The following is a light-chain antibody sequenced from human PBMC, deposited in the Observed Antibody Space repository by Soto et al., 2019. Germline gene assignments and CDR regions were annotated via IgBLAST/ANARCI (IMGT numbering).Light chain of an antibody. V-gene: IGLV2-14*01. Sequence: QSALTQPASVSGSPGQSITISCTGTSSDVGGYNHVSWYQHPPGRAPKLILFGVSDRPSGVSHRFSGSKSGNTASLTISGLEAEDEADYYCCSYTSLSSVVFGGGTKVTVL. CDR1: SSDVGGYNH. CDR3: CSYTSLSSVV. CDR2: GVS. J-gene: IGLJ2*01.